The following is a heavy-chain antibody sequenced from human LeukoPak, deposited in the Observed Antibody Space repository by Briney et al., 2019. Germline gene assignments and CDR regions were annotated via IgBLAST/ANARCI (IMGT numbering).Heavy chain of an antibody. CDR2: ISGSGGST. Sequence: GGSLRLSCAASGFTFSSYAMSWVRQAPGKGLEWVSAISGSGGSTYYADSVKGRFTISRDNSKNTLYLQMNSLRAEDTAVYYCAKFKRYYYDSSGYYFDYWGQGTLVTVSS. V-gene: IGHV3-23*01. D-gene: IGHD3-22*01. J-gene: IGHJ4*02. CDR1: GFTFSSYA. CDR3: AKFKRYYYDSSGYYFDY.